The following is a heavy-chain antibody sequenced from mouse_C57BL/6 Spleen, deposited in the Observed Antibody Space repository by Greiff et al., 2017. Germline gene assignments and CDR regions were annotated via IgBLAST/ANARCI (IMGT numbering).Heavy chain of an antibody. CDR2: IDPNSGGT. D-gene: IGHD4-1*01. V-gene: IGHV1-72*01. J-gene: IGHJ3*01. Sequence: QVQLKQPGAELVKPGASVKLSCKASGYTFTSYWMHWVKQRPGRGLEWIGRIDPNSGGTKYNEKFKSKTTLTVNKPSSTAYMQLSSLTSEDSAVYDGARWANWDVAWFAYWGQGTLVTVSA. CDR1: GYTFTSYW. CDR3: ARWANWDVAWFAY.